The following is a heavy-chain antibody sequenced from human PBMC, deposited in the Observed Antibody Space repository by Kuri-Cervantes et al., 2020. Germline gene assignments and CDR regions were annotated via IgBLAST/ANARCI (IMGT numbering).Heavy chain of an antibody. J-gene: IGHJ4*02. V-gene: IGHV3-23*01. Sequence: ETLSLTCAASGFTFSSYAMSWVRQAPGKGLEWVSAISGSGGSTYYADSVKGRFTISRDNSKNTLYLQMNSLRAEDTAVYYCAKGLGSGSNYFDYWGQGTLVTVSS. D-gene: IGHD5-12*01. CDR2: ISGSGGST. CDR3: AKGLGSGSNYFDY. CDR1: GFTFSSYA.